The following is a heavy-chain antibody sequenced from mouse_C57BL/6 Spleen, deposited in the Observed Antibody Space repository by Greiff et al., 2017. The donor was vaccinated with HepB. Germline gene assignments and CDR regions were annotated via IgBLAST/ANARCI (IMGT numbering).Heavy chain of an antibody. CDR2: INPNNGGT. J-gene: IGHJ2*01. D-gene: IGHD4-1*01. Sequence: EVQLQQSGPELVKPGASVKISCKASGYTFTDYYMNWVKQSHGKSLEWIGDINPNNGGTSYNQKFKGKATLTVDKSSSTAYMELRSLTSEDSAVYYCARYASWDEGFDYWGQGTTLTVSS. CDR1: GYTFTDYY. CDR3: ARYASWDEGFDY. V-gene: IGHV1-26*01.